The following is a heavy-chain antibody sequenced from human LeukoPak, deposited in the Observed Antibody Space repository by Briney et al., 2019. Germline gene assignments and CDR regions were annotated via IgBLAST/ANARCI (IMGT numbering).Heavy chain of an antibody. J-gene: IGHJ6*03. V-gene: IGHV1-8*01. CDR2: TNPNSGNT. D-gene: IGHD5-18*01. CDR1: GYTFTSYD. Sequence: ASVKVSCKASGYTFTSYDINWVRQATGQGLEWMGWTNPNSGNTGYAQKFQGRVTMTRNTSISTAYMELSSLRSEDTAVYYCARDSPYSYGGYYYYYYMDVWGKGTTVTVSS. CDR3: ARDSPYSYGGYYYYYYMDV.